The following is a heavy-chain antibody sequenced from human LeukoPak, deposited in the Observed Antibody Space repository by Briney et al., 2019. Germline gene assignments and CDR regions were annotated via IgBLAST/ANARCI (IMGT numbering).Heavy chain of an antibody. CDR1: GGSIGSHY. CDR2: IYYSGST. J-gene: IGHJ4*02. V-gene: IGHV4-59*11. Sequence: SETLSLTCTVSGGSIGSHYWSWIRQPPGKGLEWIGYIYYSGSTNYNPSLKSRVTISVDTSKNQFSLKLSSVTAADTAVYYCARETGYSSSLLDYWGQGTLVTVSS. CDR3: ARETGYSSSLLDY. D-gene: IGHD6-13*01.